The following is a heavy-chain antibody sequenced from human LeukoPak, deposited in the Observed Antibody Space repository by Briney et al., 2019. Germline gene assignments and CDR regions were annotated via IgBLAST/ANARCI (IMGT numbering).Heavy chain of an antibody. V-gene: IGHV3-33*06. J-gene: IGHJ4*02. CDR3: AKDQNSGYYFDY. Sequence: GGSLRLSCAASGFTFSSYGMLWVRQAPGKGLEWVAVIWYDGNNKNYADSVKGRFTISRDNSKNTLYLQMNSLRAADTAVYYCAKDQNSGYYFDYWGQGTLVTVSS. CDR1: GFTFSSYG. CDR2: IWYDGNNK. D-gene: IGHD3-22*01.